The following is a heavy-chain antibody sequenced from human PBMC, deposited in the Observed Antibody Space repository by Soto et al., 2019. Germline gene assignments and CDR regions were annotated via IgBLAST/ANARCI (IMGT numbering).Heavy chain of an antibody. J-gene: IGHJ4*02. Sequence: PGGSLRLSCAASGFTFNIYAMSWVRQAPGKGLEWVSAISGSGGGTYYADSVEGRFTISRDNSKNTLYLQMNSLRAEDTAVYYCAKDQGSSWYEIDYWGQGTPVTVSS. CDR2: ISGSGGGT. CDR3: AKDQGSSWYEIDY. V-gene: IGHV3-23*01. CDR1: GFTFNIYA. D-gene: IGHD6-13*01.